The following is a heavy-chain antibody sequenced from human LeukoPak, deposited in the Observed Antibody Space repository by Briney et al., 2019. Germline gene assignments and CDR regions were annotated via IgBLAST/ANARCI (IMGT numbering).Heavy chain of an antibody. V-gene: IGHV1-8*03. CDR3: ARGAFLDCDFWSGYDAFDI. CDR1: GYTSTSYD. Sequence: ASVKDSCKASGYTSTSYDINWVRQATGRGLEWMGWMNPNSGNTGYAQKFQGRVTITRDTSISTAYMELSSLRSEDTAVYYCARGAFLDCDFWSGYDAFDICGQGTMVTVSS. J-gene: IGHJ3*02. D-gene: IGHD3-3*01. CDR2: MNPNSGNT.